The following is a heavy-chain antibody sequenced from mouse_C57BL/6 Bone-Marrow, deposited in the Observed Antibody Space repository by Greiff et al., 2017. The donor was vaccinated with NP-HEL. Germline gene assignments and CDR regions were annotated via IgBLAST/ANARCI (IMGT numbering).Heavy chain of an antibody. CDR3: ASPITGYAMDY. CDR1: GFTFSDYY. CDR2: ISNGGGST. J-gene: IGHJ4*01. Sequence: EVQLQESGGGLVQPGGSLKLSCAASGFTFSDYYMYWVRQTPEKRLEWVAYISNGGGSTYYPDTVKGRFTISRDNAKNTLYLQMSRLKSEDTAMYYCASPITGYAMDYWGQGTSVTVSS. V-gene: IGHV5-12*01. D-gene: IGHD1-3*01.